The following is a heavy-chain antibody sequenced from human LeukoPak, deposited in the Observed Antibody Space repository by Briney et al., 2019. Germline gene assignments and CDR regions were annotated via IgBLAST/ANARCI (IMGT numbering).Heavy chain of an antibody. Sequence: SETLSLTCTVSGGSISSYYWSWIRQPAGQGLEWIGRIYSSGSTDYNPSLKSRVTMSVDTSKNQFSLKLSSVAAADTAVYYCARVVNRSYYYYMDVWGKGTTVTVSS. J-gene: IGHJ6*03. CDR3: ARVVNRSYYYYMDV. CDR2: IYSSGST. V-gene: IGHV4-4*07. CDR1: GGSISSYY. D-gene: IGHD1-14*01.